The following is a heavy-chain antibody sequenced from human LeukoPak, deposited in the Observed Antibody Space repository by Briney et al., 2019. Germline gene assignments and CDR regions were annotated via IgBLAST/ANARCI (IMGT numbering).Heavy chain of an antibody. D-gene: IGHD3-3*01. CDR2: ISYDGSNK. V-gene: IGHV3-30-3*01. CDR1: GFTFSSYA. CDR3: ARESEYYDFWSGYYRRSTGWFAP. J-gene: IGHJ5*02. Sequence: GGSLRLSCAASGFTFSSYAMHWVRQAPGKGLEWVAVISYDGSNKYYADSVKGRFTISRDNSKNTLYLQMNSLRAEDTAVYYCARESEYYDFWSGYYRRSTGWFAPWGQGTLVTVSS.